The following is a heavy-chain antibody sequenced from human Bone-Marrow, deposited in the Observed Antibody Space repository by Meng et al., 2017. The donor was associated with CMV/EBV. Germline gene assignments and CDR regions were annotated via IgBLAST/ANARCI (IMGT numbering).Heavy chain of an antibody. V-gene: IGHV1-2*02. CDR2: INPNSGGT. J-gene: IGHJ5*02. CDR3: ARLEDGSGWFDP. Sequence: ASVKVSCKASGYTFTGYYMHWVRQAPGQGLEWMGWINPNSGGTNNAQKFQGRVTMTRDTSISTAYMELSRLRSDDTAVYYCARLEDGSGWFDPWGQGTLVTVSS. D-gene: IGHD3-10*01. CDR1: GYTFTGYY.